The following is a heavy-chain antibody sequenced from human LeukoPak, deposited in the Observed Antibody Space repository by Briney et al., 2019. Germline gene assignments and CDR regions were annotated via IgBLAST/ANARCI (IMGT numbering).Heavy chain of an antibody. Sequence: GGSLRLSCAASGFTFSDYYMSWIRQAPGKGLEWVSYISSSGSTIYYADSVKGRFTISRDNSKNTLYLQMNSLRAEDTAVYYCAKDRPAAANDAFDIWGQGTMVTVSS. J-gene: IGHJ3*02. CDR2: ISSSGSTI. D-gene: IGHD2-2*01. CDR3: AKDRPAAANDAFDI. CDR1: GFTFSDYY. V-gene: IGHV3-11*01.